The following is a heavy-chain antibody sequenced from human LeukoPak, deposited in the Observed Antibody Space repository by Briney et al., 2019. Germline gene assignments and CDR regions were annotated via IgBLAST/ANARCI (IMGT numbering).Heavy chain of an antibody. CDR1: GGSINIYY. CDR3: ARDGLRSGYSYGYYDY. D-gene: IGHD5-18*01. CDR2: DYYSGST. Sequence: SETLSLTCTVSGGSINIYYWSWIRQPPAKGLDWIGYDYYSGSTNYNPSLKSRVTISVDTSKNQFSLKLSSVTAADAAVYYCARDGLRSGYSYGYYDYWGQGTLVTVSS. J-gene: IGHJ4*02. V-gene: IGHV4-59*12.